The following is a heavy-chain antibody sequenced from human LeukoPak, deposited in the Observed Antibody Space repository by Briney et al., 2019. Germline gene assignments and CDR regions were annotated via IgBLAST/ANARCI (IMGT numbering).Heavy chain of an antibody. Sequence: SETLSLPCTVSGGSISRYYWSWIRQPPGKGLEWIGYIYYSGSTNYNPSLKTRVTISVDTSKNQFSLKLSSVTAADTAVYYCARISGYSYGYWGWFDPWGQGTLVTVSS. V-gene: IGHV4-59*01. CDR2: IYYSGST. D-gene: IGHD5-18*01. CDR1: GGSISRYY. CDR3: ARISGYSYGYWGWFDP. J-gene: IGHJ5*02.